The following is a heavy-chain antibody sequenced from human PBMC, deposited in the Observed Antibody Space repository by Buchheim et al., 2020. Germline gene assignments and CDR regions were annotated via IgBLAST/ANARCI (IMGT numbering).Heavy chain of an antibody. Sequence: EVQLVESGGGLVQPGGSLRLSCAASGFTFSSYWIHWVRQAPGKGLVWVSRINFDGRSTSYADSVKGRFTISSDNAKNTLYLQMNSLRAEDTAVYYCARDRGNYDDYYYFGMDVWGQGT. J-gene: IGHJ6*02. CDR3: ARDRGNYDDYYYFGMDV. CDR2: INFDGRST. D-gene: IGHD3-3*01. CDR1: GFTFSSYW. V-gene: IGHV3-74*01.